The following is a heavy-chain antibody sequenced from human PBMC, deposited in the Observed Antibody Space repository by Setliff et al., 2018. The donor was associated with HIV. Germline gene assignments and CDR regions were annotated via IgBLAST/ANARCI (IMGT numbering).Heavy chain of an antibody. CDR1: GYTFTGYY. D-gene: IGHD3-22*01. CDR2: INPNSGGPT. J-gene: IGHJ3*02. CDR3: AKDRTMIVVVPMPPSDAFDI. Sequence: ASVKVSCKASGYTFTGYYMHWVRQAPGQGLEWMGWINPNSGGPTHYAESVKGRFTISKDNSKNTLYLQMNSLRAEDTAVYYCAKDRTMIVVVPMPPSDAFDIWGQGTVV. V-gene: IGHV1-2*02.